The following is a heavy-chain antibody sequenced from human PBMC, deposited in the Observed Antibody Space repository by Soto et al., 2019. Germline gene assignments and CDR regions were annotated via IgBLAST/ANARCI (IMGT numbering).Heavy chain of an antibody. J-gene: IGHJ6*03. Sequence: EVQLVESGGGLVQPGGSLRLSCVASGFTFSNYWMYWVRQAPGEGLVWVSRINNDGCVSSYADSVKGRLTISRDNVKNTLYLTMDRVRAEDTAVYYCARGDCVGGTCYSLAGSFYYYMDVWGKGTTVTVFS. D-gene: IGHD2-15*01. V-gene: IGHV3-74*01. CDR3: ARGDCVGGTCYSLAGSFYYYMDV. CDR2: INNDGCVS. CDR1: GFTFSNYW.